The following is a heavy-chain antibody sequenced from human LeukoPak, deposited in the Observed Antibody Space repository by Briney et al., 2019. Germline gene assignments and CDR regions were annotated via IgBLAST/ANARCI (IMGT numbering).Heavy chain of an antibody. D-gene: IGHD3-10*01. CDR2: IYYSGST. CDR3: AMCRGERPDDY. J-gene: IGHJ4*02. CDR1: GGSISSYY. V-gene: IGHV4-59*12. Sequence: SETLSLTCTVSGGSISSYYWSWIRQPPGKGLEWIGYIYYSGSTNYNPSLKSRVTISVDTSKNQFSLKLSSVTAADTAVYYCAMCRGERPDDYWGQGTLVTVSS.